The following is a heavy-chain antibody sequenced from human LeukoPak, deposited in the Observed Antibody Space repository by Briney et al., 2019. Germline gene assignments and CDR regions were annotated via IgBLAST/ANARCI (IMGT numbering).Heavy chain of an antibody. CDR1: GGSISSYY. CDR3: ARGYCSGGTCYSYIYYYMDV. V-gene: IGHV4-59*01. J-gene: IGHJ6*03. Sequence: SETLSLTRTVSGGSISSYYWSWIRQPPGKGLEWIGYMHYTGSTKYNPSLRGRVIMSVDTSKGQSSLRLSPVTAADTAVYYCARGYCSGGTCYSYIYYYMDVWGKGTTVTVSS. CDR2: MHYTGST. D-gene: IGHD2-15*01.